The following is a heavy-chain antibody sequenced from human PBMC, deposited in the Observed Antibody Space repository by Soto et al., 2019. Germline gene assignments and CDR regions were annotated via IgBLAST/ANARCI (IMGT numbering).Heavy chain of an antibody. CDR3: ATYTAGGGGRGY. CDR2: YSGTS. Sequence: QVQLQESGPGLVKPSETLSLTCTVSGASISRDHWKWIRQPPGKGLEWIGEYSGTSNYNPSLRSRVTISVDTSNNQVSLKLSSVTAADTAVYYCATYTAGGGGRGYWGQGTLVTVSS. CDR1: GASISRDH. J-gene: IGHJ4*02. D-gene: IGHD3-16*01. V-gene: IGHV4-59*08.